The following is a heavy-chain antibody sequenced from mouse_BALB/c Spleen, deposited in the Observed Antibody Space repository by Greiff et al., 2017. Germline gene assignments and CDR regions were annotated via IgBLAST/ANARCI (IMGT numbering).Heavy chain of an antibody. CDR2: IDTSDSYT. V-gene: IGHV1-69*01. CDR1: GYTFTDYW. CDR3: ARSGGNWYFDV. Sequence: QVQLQQPGAELVMPGASVKMSCKASGYTFTDYWMHWVKQRPGQGLEWIGAIDTSDSYTSYNQKFKGKATLTVDESSSTAYMQLSSLTSEDSAVYYCARSGGNWYFDVWGAGTTVTVSS. D-gene: IGHD3-1*01. J-gene: IGHJ1*01.